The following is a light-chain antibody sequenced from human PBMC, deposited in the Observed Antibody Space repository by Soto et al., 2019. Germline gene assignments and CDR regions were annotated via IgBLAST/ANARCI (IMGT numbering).Light chain of an antibody. CDR2: GAS. CDR1: QSVSSN. J-gene: IGKJ3*01. V-gene: IGKV3-15*01. CDR3: QQYNDWPFT. Sequence: EIAMTQSPATLSVSPGERATLSCRASQSVSSNFAWYQQKPGQAPRLLIYGASTRATGIPARFSGSGSGTEFTLTISSLQSEDFAVDDCQQYNDWPFTFGPGTKVDIK.